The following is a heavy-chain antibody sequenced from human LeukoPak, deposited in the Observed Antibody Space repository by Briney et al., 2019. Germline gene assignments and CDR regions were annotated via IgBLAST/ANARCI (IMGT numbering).Heavy chain of an antibody. Sequence: GGSLRLACAASGFTFSSYSMNWVRQAPGKGLEWVSSISSSSSYIYYADSVKGRFTISRDNAKNSLCLQMNSLRAEDTAVYYCARVTGYSSSWSDYWGQGTLVTVSS. D-gene: IGHD6-13*01. J-gene: IGHJ4*02. CDR3: ARVTGYSSSWSDY. V-gene: IGHV3-21*01. CDR1: GFTFSSYS. CDR2: ISSSSSYI.